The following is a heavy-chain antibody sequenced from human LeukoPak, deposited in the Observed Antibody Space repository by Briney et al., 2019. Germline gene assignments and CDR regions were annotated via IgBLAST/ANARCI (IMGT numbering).Heavy chain of an antibody. V-gene: IGHV1-24*01. Sequence: GASLKVSFKVSGYTLTELSMHWVRQAPGKGLEWRGGFDPEDGETIYAQKFQGRVTMTEDTSTDTAYMELRSLRSDDTAVYYCARGGAPPLRYFDWLENYYYYFMDVWGKGTTVTISS. J-gene: IGHJ6*03. CDR3: ARGGAPPLRYFDWLENYYYYFMDV. D-gene: IGHD3-9*01. CDR2: FDPEDGET. CDR1: GYTLTELS.